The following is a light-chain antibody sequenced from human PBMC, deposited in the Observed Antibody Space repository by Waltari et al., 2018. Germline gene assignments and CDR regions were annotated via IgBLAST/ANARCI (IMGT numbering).Light chain of an antibody. CDR1: QSINNY. V-gene: IGKV3-11*01. J-gene: IGKJ5*01. CDR2: DAS. Sequence: EIVLTQSPAALSLSPGERATLSCRPSQSINNYLAWYQQKPGLAPRLLIYDASNRATGIPARFSGSGSGTDFTLTISSLEPEDFAVYYCQQRSNWPITFGQGTRLEIK. CDR3: QQRSNWPIT.